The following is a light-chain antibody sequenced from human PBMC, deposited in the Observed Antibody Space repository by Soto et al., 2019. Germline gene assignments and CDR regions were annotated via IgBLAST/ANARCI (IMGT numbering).Light chain of an antibody. CDR1: QSVSNN. V-gene: IGKV3-15*01. CDR3: QQYNNWPYT. Sequence: EIVMTQSPATLSVSPGERAALSCRASQSVSNNFAWYRQKPGQAPRLLIYDASTRATGVPARFSGSGSGTDFTLTISSLQSEDFAVYYCQQYNNWPYTFGQGTKLEIK. J-gene: IGKJ2*01. CDR2: DAS.